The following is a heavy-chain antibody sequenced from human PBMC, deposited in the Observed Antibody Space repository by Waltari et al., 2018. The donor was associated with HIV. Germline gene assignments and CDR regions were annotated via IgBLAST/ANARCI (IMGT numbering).Heavy chain of an antibody. D-gene: IGHD6-13*01. Sequence: QVQLVESGGGVVQPGRSLRLSCAASGFTFSSHAMHWVRQAPGKGLEWVSFISFDGSYKQYADSVKGRFTISRDTSKNTLYLQMNSLRAEDTAVYYCARVGYSSSWAYFDYWGQGTLVTVSS. CDR3: ARVGYSSSWAYFDY. J-gene: IGHJ4*02. V-gene: IGHV3-30*01. CDR1: GFTFSSHA. CDR2: ISFDGSYK.